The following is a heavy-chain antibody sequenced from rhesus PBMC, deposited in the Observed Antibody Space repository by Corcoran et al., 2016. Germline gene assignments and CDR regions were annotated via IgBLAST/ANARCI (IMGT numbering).Heavy chain of an antibody. V-gene: IGHV4-160*01. CDR1: GGSISSNY. Sequence: QLQLQESGPGLVKPSETLSLTCAVSGGSISSNYWSWIRQSPGKGLEWSGGIYGGGGSTEHNPSLKRRGTISIDTSEDQFSLKLSSVTAADTAVYCCARIYGLDSWGQGVVVTVSS. CDR2: IYGGGGST. CDR3: ARIYGLDS. J-gene: IGHJ6*01.